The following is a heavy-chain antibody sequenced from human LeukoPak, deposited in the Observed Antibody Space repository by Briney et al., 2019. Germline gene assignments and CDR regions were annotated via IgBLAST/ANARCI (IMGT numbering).Heavy chain of an antibody. CDR2: ISSSGTSI. D-gene: IGHD1-26*01. CDR3: ARAGIVGAATESPFDN. V-gene: IGHV3-11*01. CDR1: GFTFSDYY. Sequence: PGGSLRLSCAASGFTFSDYYMSWIRQAPGKGLGWVAYISSSGTSIYSADSVKGRFTISRDNAKNSLYLQMNSLRAGDTAVYFCARAGIVGAATESPFDNWGQGTLVTVSS. J-gene: IGHJ4*02.